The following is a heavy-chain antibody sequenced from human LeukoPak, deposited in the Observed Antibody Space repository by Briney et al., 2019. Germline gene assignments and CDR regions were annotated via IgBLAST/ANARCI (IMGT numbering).Heavy chain of an antibody. J-gene: IGHJ6*02. CDR2: IYYSGST. CDR1: GGPISSYY. Sequence: PSETLSLTCTVSGGPISSYYWSWIRQPPGKGLEWIGYIYYSGSTNYNPSLKSRVTISVDTSKNQFSLKLSSVTAADTAVYYCARRVAVATNRNKDYYYYGMDVWGQGTTVTVSS. V-gene: IGHV4-59*08. CDR3: ARRVAVATNRNKDYYYYGMDV. D-gene: IGHD6-19*01.